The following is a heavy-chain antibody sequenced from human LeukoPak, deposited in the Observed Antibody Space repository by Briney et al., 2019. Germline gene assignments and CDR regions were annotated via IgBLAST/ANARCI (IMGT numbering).Heavy chain of an antibody. CDR3: ARVAGSADY. V-gene: IGHV1-8*01. D-gene: IGHD6-19*01. Sequence: ASVKVSCKASGYAFTSLDINWVRQATGQGLEWMGWMNPNSGYTGSAQKFQGGLTMTRDTSISTAYMELTSLTSEDTAMYYCARVAGSADYWGQGTLVTVSS. CDR2: MNPNSGYT. J-gene: IGHJ4*02. CDR1: GYAFTSLD.